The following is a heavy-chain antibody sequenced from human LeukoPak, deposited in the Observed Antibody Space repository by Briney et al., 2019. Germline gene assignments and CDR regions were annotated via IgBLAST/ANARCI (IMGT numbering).Heavy chain of an antibody. CDR2: ISGSGGST. D-gene: IGHD4-17*01. J-gene: IGHJ4*02. CDR1: GFTFSNNA. V-gene: IGHV3-23*01. Sequence: GGSLRLSCTASGFTFSNNAVSWVRQAPGKGLEWVSVISGSGGSTYYVGSVKGRSTISRDNSKKTLYLQMNSLRAEDTAIYYCARCNRDFGDSRIDSWGQGTLVSVSS. CDR3: ARCNRDFGDSRIDS.